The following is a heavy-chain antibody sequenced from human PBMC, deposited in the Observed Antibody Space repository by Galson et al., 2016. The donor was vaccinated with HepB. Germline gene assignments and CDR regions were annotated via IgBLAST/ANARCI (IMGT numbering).Heavy chain of an antibody. J-gene: IGHJ3*02. CDR1: GLTLSSCG. CDR2: ISDDGSNK. CDR3: AREGWQAGDAYDI. Sequence: SLRLSCAASGLTLSSCGMYWVRQAPGKGLEWVAVISDDGSNKMYADSVKGRFTISRDNSKNTLYLQMSSLRVGDTGIYYCAREGWQAGDAYDIWGQGTMVTVS. V-gene: IGHV3-30*03. D-gene: IGHD5-24*01.